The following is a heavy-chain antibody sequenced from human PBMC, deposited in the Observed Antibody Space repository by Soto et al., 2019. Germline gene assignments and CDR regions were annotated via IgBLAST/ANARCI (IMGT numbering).Heavy chain of an antibody. V-gene: IGHV4-34*01. CDR1: GGSFSGYY. CDR2: INHSGST. D-gene: IGHD3-10*01. Sequence: QVQLQQWGAGLLKPSETLSLTCAVYGGSFSGYYWSWIRQPPGKGLEWIREINHSGSTNYNPSLKSRVTISVDPSKNQFSLKLSSVTAADTAVYYCARAGGYYGSGSHLYYYYMDVWGKGTTVTVSS. J-gene: IGHJ6*03. CDR3: ARAGGYYGSGSHLYYYYMDV.